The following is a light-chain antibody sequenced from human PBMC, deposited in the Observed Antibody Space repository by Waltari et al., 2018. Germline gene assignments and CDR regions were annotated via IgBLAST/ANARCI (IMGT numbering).Light chain of an antibody. CDR3: SSYTSSSTYV. CDR2: DVS. Sequence: QSALTQPASVSGSPGQSLTISCTGTSSYVGGYSYVSWYQQHPGKAPKLMIYDVSKRPSGVSNRFSGSKSGNTASLTISGLQAEDEADYYCSSYTSSSTYVFGTGTKVTVL. V-gene: IGLV2-14*03. CDR1: SSYVGGYSY. J-gene: IGLJ1*01.